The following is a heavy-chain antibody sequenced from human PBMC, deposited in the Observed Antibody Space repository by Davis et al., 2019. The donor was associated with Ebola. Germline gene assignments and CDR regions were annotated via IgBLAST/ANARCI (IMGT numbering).Heavy chain of an antibody. Sequence: GESLKISCAASGFTISSYWMSWVRQAPGKGLEWVASISYDGSNKHYADSVKGRFTISRDNSKNTLYLQMNSLRAEDTALYYCARDQRSGWFDAFDIWGQGTVVTVSS. D-gene: IGHD6-19*01. V-gene: IGHV3-30*03. CDR2: ISYDGSNK. CDR3: ARDQRSGWFDAFDI. CDR1: GFTISSYW. J-gene: IGHJ3*02.